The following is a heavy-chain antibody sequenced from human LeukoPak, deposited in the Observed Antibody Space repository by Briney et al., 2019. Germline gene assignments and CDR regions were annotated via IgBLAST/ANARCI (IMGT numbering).Heavy chain of an antibody. CDR1: GYTFTGYY. D-gene: IGHD6-6*01. J-gene: IGHJ4*02. CDR2: INPNSGGT. Sequence: ASVKVSCKASGYTFTGYYMHWVRQAPGQGLEWMGWINPNSGGTNYAQKFQGRVTMTRDTSISTAYMELSRLRSDDTAVYYCARSHYSSSMVGYWGQGTLVTVSS. CDR3: ARSHYSSSMVGY. V-gene: IGHV1-2*02.